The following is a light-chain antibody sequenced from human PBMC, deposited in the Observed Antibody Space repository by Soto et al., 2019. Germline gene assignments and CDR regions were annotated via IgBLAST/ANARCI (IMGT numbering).Light chain of an antibody. CDR1: QGVSAY. Sequence: DIQMTQSPSSLSASVGDRVTITCRASQGVSAYLLWYQQRQGRAPKLLIYAASNLLSGVPSRFSGRGSGTKFTLHISSLQPEDLATDYGRLSYRNPHTFGPGTKLESK. CDR2: AAS. V-gene: IGKV1-39*01. CDR3: RLSYRNPHT. J-gene: IGKJ2*01.